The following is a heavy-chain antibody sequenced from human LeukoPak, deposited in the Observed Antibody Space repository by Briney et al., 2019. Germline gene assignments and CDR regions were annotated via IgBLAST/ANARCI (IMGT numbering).Heavy chain of an antibody. J-gene: IGHJ4*02. CDR1: GGPISNYY. Sequence: SETLSLTCTVSGGPISNYYWTWIRQSPGQGLEWIGYVYNSGITDYNPSLKSRLTISVDTSKNQFSLKLSSMTAADTAAYYCARSRGLAGAATVIDYWGQGTLVTVSS. CDR2: VYNSGIT. D-gene: IGHD6-25*01. V-gene: IGHV4-59*08. CDR3: ARSRGLAGAATVIDY.